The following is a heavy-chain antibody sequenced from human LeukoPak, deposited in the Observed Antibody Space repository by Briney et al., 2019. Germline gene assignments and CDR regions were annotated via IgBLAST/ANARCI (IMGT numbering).Heavy chain of an antibody. D-gene: IGHD6-19*01. Sequence: GGSLRLSCAASGFTFSNYWMTWVRQAPGKGLEWVANIKQDESEKYYVDSVKGRFTISRDNAKNSLYLQMNSLRAEDTAVNYCARDGGSGLDYWGQGTLVTVSS. CDR3: ARDGGSGLDY. V-gene: IGHV3-7*01. CDR2: IKQDESEK. J-gene: IGHJ4*02. CDR1: GFTFSNYW.